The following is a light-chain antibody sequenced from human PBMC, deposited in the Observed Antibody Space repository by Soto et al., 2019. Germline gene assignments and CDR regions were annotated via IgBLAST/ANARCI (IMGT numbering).Light chain of an antibody. CDR2: WAS. J-gene: IGKJ4*01. CDR1: RSVLYKSNNKNH. CDR3: QQYFDVPFT. V-gene: IGKV4-1*01. Sequence: DIVMTQSPDSLAVSLGERATMNCKCSRSVLYKSNNKNHLAWYQQKPGQPPQLIIYWASTRESGVPERFSGSGSATDFTPTISSLEAEDVAFYWCQQYFDVPFTFGGGTKVDIK.